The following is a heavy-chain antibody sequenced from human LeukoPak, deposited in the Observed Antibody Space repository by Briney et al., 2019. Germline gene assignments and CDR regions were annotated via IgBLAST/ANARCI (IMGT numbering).Heavy chain of an antibody. V-gene: IGHV3-64D*06. CDR1: GCTLSTYV. Sequence: HPGGFLRLSCSVSGCTLSTYVRPWVRQAPGKGLEYVSAISSNGDNTYYADAVKGRYTIYRHNNKHTVYFQMSNLRADDTAVYYCERGTGYWGQGTLVTVSS. CDR3: ERGTGY. CDR2: ISSNGDNT. J-gene: IGHJ4*02.